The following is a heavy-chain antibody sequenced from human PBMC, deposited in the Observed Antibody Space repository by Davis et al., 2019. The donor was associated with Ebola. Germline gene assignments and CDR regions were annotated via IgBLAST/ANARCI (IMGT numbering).Heavy chain of an antibody. CDR3: ARGRAMVRGDHNDY. D-gene: IGHD3-10*01. CDR1: GYTFTDYG. CDR2: ISAYNGNT. V-gene: IGHV1-18*01. J-gene: IGHJ4*02. Sequence: ASVKVSCKPYGYTFTDYGISWVRQAPGQGLEWMGWISAYNGNTNYAQKLQGRVTMTTDTSTSTAYMELRSLRSDDTAVYYCARGRAMVRGDHNDYWGQGTLVTVSS.